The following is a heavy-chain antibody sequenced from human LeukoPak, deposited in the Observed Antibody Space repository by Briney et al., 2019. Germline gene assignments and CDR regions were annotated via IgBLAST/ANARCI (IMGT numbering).Heavy chain of an antibody. V-gene: IGHV3-11*04. J-gene: IGHJ4*02. CDR1: GFTVSSNY. CDR3: ARGQYDILTGLPLPDS. D-gene: IGHD3-9*01. Sequence: GGSLRLSCAASGFTVSSNYMSWIRQAPGKGLEWVSYISSSGSTIYYADSVKGRFTISRDNAKNSLYLQMNSLRAEDTAVYYCARGQYDILTGLPLPDSWGQGTLVTVSS. CDR2: ISSSGSTI.